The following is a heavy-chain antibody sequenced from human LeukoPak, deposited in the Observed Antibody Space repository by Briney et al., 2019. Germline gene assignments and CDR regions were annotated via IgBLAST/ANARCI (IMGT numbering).Heavy chain of an antibody. J-gene: IGHJ4*02. Sequence: GGSLRLSCAASGFTFSSYWMHWVRQAPGKGLVWVSRINTDGSSTSYADSVKGRFTISRDNAKNTLYLQMNSLRAEDTAVYYCARVPSGYYYHFDYWGQGALGTVSS. CDR2: INTDGSST. V-gene: IGHV3-74*01. CDR3: ARVPSGYYYHFDY. D-gene: IGHD3-22*01. CDR1: GFTFSSYW.